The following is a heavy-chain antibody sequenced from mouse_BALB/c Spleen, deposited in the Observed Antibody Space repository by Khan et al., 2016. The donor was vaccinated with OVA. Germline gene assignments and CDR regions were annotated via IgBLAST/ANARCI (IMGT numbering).Heavy chain of an antibody. D-gene: IGHD2-1*01. CDR2: IDPENGHT. CDR1: GFNIKDYY. CDR3: ARRGYGNYWFAY. Sequence: EVQLVESGAELVRPGALVKLSCKASGFNIKDYYIPWVKQRPEQDLEWIGWIDPENGHTIYDPKFQGKASITADTSSNTAYLQLSSLTSEDTAVYYCARRGYGNYWFAYWGQGTLVTVSA. J-gene: IGHJ3*01. V-gene: IGHV14-1*02.